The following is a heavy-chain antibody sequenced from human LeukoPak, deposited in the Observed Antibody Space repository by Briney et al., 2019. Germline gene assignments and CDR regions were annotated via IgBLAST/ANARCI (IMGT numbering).Heavy chain of an antibody. CDR3: ATDGRSSGWYGFDY. CDR2: ISYDGTNK. D-gene: IGHD6-19*01. Sequence: GGSLRLSCAASGFTFSSYGMHWVRQAPGKGLEWVAVISYDGTNKFYADSVKGRFTISRDNSKSTLYLQMNSLRAEDTAVYYCATDGRSSGWYGFDYWGQGTLVTVSS. CDR1: GFTFSSYG. J-gene: IGHJ4*02. V-gene: IGHV3-30*03.